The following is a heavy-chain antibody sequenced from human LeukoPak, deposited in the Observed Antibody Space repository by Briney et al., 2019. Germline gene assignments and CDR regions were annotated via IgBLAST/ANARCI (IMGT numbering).Heavy chain of an antibody. CDR2: IKQDGSEK. D-gene: IGHD3-22*01. CDR1: GFTFSTYW. V-gene: IGHV3-7*01. CDR3: ARDGVGGYNNPIDY. Sequence: GGSLRLSCAVSGFTFSTYWMSWVRQAPGKGLEWVANIKQDGSEKYYVDSVKGRFTISRDNAKNSLYLQMNSLRAEDTAVYYCARDGVGGYNNPIDYWGQGTLVTVSS. J-gene: IGHJ4*02.